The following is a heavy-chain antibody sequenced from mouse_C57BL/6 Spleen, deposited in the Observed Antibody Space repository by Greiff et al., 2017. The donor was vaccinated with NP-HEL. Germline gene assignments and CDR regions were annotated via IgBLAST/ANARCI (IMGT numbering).Heavy chain of an antibody. Sequence: QVQLQQPGAELVKPGASVKMSCKASGYTFTSYWITWVKQRPGQGLEWIGDIYPGSGSTNYTEKFKSKATLTVDTSSSTAYMQLSSLTSEDSAVYYCAREEDYYGSSDYYAMDDWGQGTSVTVSS. CDR3: AREEDYYGSSDYYAMDD. CDR1: GYTFTSYW. D-gene: IGHD1-1*01. V-gene: IGHV1-55*01. J-gene: IGHJ4*01. CDR2: IYPGSGST.